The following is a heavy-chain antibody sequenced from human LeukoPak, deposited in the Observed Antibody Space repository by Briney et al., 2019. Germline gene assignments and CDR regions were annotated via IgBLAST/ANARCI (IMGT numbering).Heavy chain of an antibody. V-gene: IGHV3-21*01. CDR2: ISSSSSYI. CDR3: ARAYCSGGSCYPFDY. J-gene: IGHJ4*02. Sequence: GGSLRLSCAAAGFSFSTYSMNWVRQTPGKGLEWVSSISSSSSYIYYADSVKGRFTISRDTAKNSLYLQMNSLRAEDTAVYYCARAYCSGGSCYPFDYWGQGTLVTVSS. CDR1: GFSFSTYS. D-gene: IGHD2-15*01.